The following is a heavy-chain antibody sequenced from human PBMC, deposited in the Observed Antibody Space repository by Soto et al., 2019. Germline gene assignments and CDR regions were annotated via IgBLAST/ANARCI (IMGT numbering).Heavy chain of an antibody. CDR1: GYTFTSYD. CDR3: ARDRGAPYDSSGTLGMDV. J-gene: IGHJ6*02. V-gene: IGHV1-2*02. CDR2: MNPNSGGT. Sequence: ASVKVSCKASGYTFTSYDINWVRQATGQGLEWMGWMNPNSGGTNYAQKFQGRVTMTRDTSISTAYMELSRLRSDDTAVYYCARDRGAPYDSSGTLGMDVWGQGTTVTVSS. D-gene: IGHD3-22*01.